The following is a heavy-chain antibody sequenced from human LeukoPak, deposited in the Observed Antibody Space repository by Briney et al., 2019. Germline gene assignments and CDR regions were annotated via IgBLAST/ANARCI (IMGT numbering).Heavy chain of an antibody. CDR2: ISGTGDRT. CDR1: GFTFSSSG. D-gene: IGHD1-26*01. Sequence: GGSLRLSCAASGFTFSSSGMIWVRQAPGKGLEWVSAISGTGDRTYHADSVKGRFTISRDNSKNTLYLHMNSLRAEDTAVYYCAKDEVRWDDYFDYWGQGTLVTVSS. V-gene: IGHV3-23*01. J-gene: IGHJ4*02. CDR3: AKDEVRWDDYFDY.